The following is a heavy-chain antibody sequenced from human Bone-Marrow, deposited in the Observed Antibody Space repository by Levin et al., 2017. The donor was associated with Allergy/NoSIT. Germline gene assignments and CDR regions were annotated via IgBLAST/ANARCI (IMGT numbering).Heavy chain of an antibody. CDR1: GFTFSSYW. V-gene: IGHV3-74*01. Sequence: GGSLRLSCAASGFTFSSYWMHWVRQAPGKGLVWVSRINSDGRSTSYADSVKGRFTISRDNAKNTLYLQMNSLRAEDTAVYYCVGWPISTGYSSSWSFSDYWGQGTLVTVSS. D-gene: IGHD6-13*01. J-gene: IGHJ4*02. CDR2: INSDGRST. CDR3: VGWPISTGYSSSWSFSDY.